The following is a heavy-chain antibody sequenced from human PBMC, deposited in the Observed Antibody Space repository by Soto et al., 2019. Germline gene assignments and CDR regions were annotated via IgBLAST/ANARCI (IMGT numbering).Heavy chain of an antibody. CDR2: ITSDTKTI. V-gene: IGHV3-48*02. Sequence: EVQLVESGGAPVQRGGSLTPPWPPLDLRSATISMNGFRQAPGKGLEWSAYITSDTKTIKYAESVKGRFTISRDNAKNSVYLQMDNLSDEDTAVYYCARSVEGHFDYWGQGTVVTVSS. CDR1: DLRSATIS. D-gene: IGHD6-19*01. J-gene: IGHJ4*02. CDR3: ARSVEGHFDY.